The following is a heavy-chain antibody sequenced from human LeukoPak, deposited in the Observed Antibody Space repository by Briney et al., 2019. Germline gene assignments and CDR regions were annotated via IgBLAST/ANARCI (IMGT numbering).Heavy chain of an antibody. CDR3: SPPVVVVAASRAWDY. J-gene: IGHJ4*02. Sequence: PGGSLRLSCAASGFTFSSYAMSWVRQAPGKGLEWVSAISGSGGSTYYADSVKGRFAISRDNSKNTLYLQMNSLRAEDTAVYYCSPPVVVVAASRAWDYWGQGTLVTVSS. CDR2: ISGSGGST. CDR1: GFTFSSYA. V-gene: IGHV3-23*01. D-gene: IGHD2-15*01.